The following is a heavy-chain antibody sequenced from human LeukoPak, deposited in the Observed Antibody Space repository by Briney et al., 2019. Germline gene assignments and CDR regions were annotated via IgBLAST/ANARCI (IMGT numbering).Heavy chain of an antibody. J-gene: IGHJ4*02. Sequence: GGSLRLSCAGSGFTFSTYAMQWVRQAPGKGLEYVSAISRNGNSTYYANSVKGRFTISRDDSKNTLYLQMGSLRAEDMAMYYCARRGAAAGTSDYWGQGTLVTVSS. V-gene: IGHV3-64*01. D-gene: IGHD6-13*01. CDR1: GFTFSTYA. CDR3: ARRGAAAGTSDY. CDR2: ISRNGNST.